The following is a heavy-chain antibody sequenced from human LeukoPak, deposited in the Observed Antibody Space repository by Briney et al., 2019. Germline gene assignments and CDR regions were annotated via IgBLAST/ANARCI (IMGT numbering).Heavy chain of an antibody. CDR2: ISSSSSYI. V-gene: IGHV3-21*01. CDR3: ARADWDTAMIDY. Sequence: PGGSLRLSCAASGFSFSSHAMNWVRLAPGKGLEWVSSISSSSSYIYYADSVKGRFTISRDNAKNSLYLQMNSLRAEDTAVYYCARADWDTAMIDYWGQGTLVTVSS. J-gene: IGHJ4*02. CDR1: GFSFSSHA. D-gene: IGHD5-18*01.